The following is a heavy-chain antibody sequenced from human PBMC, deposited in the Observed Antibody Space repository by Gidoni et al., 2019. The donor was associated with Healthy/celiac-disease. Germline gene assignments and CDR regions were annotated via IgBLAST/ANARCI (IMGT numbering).Heavy chain of an antibody. D-gene: IGHD3-10*01. J-gene: IGHJ4*02. CDR3: ARERRFGEDY. CDR2: ISSSGSTI. V-gene: IGHV3-48*03. Sequence: EVPLVESGGGLVQHGGSMRLSCAASGFTFSSYEMNWVRQAPGRGREWVSYISSSGSTIYYADSVKGRFTISKDNAKNSLYLQMNSLRAEDTAVYYCARERRFGEDYWGQGTLVTVSS. CDR1: GFTFSSYE.